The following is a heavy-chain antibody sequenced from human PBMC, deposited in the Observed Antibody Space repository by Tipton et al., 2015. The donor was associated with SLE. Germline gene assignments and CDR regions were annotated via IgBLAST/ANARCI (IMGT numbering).Heavy chain of an antibody. D-gene: IGHD1-20*01. V-gene: IGHV4-61*02. CDR2: IYTSGST. CDR3: ARDLTGLGFDY. Sequence: TLSLTCTVSGGSISSGSYYWSWIRQPAGKGLEWIGRIYTSGSTNYNPSLKSRVPISVDTSKNQFSLKLSSVTAADTAVYYCARDLTGLGFDYWGQGTLVTVSS. J-gene: IGHJ4*02. CDR1: GGSISSGSYY.